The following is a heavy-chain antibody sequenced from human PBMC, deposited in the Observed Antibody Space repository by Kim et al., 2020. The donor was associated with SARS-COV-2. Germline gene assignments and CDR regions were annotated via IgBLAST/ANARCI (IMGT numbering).Heavy chain of an antibody. J-gene: IGHJ4*02. Sequence: SSSTIYYADSVKRRFTISRDNAKNALYLQMNSRRDEDTVVYYWARRRFRDYWGQGTLVTVSS. V-gene: IGHV3-48*02. D-gene: IGHD3-10*01. CDR3: ARRRFRDY. CDR2: SSSTI.